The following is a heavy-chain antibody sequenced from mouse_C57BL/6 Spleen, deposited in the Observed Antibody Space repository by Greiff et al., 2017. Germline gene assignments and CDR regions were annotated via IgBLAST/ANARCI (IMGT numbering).Heavy chain of an antibody. CDR2: IHPEDGDT. CDR1: GFNIKDYY. J-gene: IGHJ3*01. V-gene: IGHV14-1*01. Sequence: EVQLQQSGAELVRPGASVKLSCTASGFNIKDYYMHWVKQRPEQGLEWIGMIHPEDGDTEYAPKFQGKATMTADTSSNTAYLQLSSLTSEDTAVYYCTSYDYDVGAWFAYWGQGTLVTVSA. D-gene: IGHD2-4*01. CDR3: TSYDYDVGAWFAY.